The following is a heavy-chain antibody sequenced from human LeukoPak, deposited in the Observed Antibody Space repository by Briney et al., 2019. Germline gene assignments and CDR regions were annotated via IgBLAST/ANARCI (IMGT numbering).Heavy chain of an antibody. CDR3: ASARRDRGYSSG. D-gene: IGHD6-19*01. J-gene: IGHJ4*02. CDR2: ISGSGDNT. V-gene: IGHV3-23*01. CDR1: GFTLSSYV. Sequence: GGSLRLSCATSGFTLSSYVMSWVRQAPGKGLEWVSGISGSGDNTYYADFVKGRFTISRDNSKNTVDLQMNSLRAEDTAVYYCASARRDRGYSSGWGQGTLVTVSS.